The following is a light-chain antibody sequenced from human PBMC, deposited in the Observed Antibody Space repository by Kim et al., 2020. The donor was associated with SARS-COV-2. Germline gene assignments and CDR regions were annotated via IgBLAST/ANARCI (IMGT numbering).Light chain of an antibody. CDR1: NIGSKN. Sequence: VALGQTAKITCGGNNIGSKNVHWYQQKAGRAPVVVIYRDNDRPSGIPERFSGSNSGSTATLTISRAQAGDEADYYCQVWDTSSYVFGPGTKVTVL. CDR2: RDN. V-gene: IGLV3-9*01. CDR3: QVWDTSSYV. J-gene: IGLJ1*01.